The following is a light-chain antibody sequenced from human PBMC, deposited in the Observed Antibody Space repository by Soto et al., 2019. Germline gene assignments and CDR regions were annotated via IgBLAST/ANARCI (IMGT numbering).Light chain of an antibody. CDR1: QDIRSY. CDR3: LQDLSYPRT. V-gene: IGKV1-6*01. J-gene: IGKJ1*01. CDR2: AAS. Sequence: AIQMTQSPSSLSASVGDRVTITCRASQDIRSYLGWYQQKPGKAPKLLIFAASNLHSGVPSRFSGSGSGTDFTLTISSLHPEDVATYYCLQDLSYPRTFGQGTKVEI.